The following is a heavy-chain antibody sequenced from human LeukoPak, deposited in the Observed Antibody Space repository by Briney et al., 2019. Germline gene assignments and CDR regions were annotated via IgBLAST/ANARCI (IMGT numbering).Heavy chain of an antibody. CDR2: IYHSGST. V-gene: IGHV4-38-2*02. J-gene: IGHJ4*02. CDR1: GYSISSGYY. CDR3: ARGSDDFWSGYCFDY. D-gene: IGHD3-3*01. Sequence: KPSETLSLTCTVSGYSISSGYYWGWIRQPPGKGLEWIGCIYHSGSTYYNPSLKSRVTISVDTSKNQFSLKLSSVTAADTAVYYCARGSDDFWSGYCFDYWGQGTLVTVSS.